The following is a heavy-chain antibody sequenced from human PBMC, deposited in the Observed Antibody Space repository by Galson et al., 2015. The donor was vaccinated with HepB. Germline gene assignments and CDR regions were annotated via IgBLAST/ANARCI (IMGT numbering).Heavy chain of an antibody. J-gene: IGHJ6*02. CDR2: IRQDGSKK. V-gene: IGHV3-7*03. Sequence: SLRLSCAASGFTFNNYGMSWVRQAPGKGLEWVANIRQDGSKKYYVDSVKGRFTISRDNAKNSLYLQMNSLRAEDTAVYYCAREIDYYYYGMDVWGQGTTVTVSS. CDR3: AREIDYYYYGMDV. CDR1: GFTFNNYG.